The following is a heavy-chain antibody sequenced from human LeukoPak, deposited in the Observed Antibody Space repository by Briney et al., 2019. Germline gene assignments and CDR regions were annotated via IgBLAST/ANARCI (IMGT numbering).Heavy chain of an antibody. CDR1: GFTFSTYW. CDR2: INEDGSEK. Sequence: PGGSLRLSCAASGFTFSTYWMSWVRQAPGKGLEWVANINEDGSEKYYVDSVKGRFTISRDNAKSSLYLQMNSLRPEDMAFYYCTKGQSFTAAAAMDVWGRGTTVIVSS. J-gene: IGHJ6*03. D-gene: IGHD6-13*01. V-gene: IGHV3-7*03. CDR3: TKGQSFTAAAAMDV.